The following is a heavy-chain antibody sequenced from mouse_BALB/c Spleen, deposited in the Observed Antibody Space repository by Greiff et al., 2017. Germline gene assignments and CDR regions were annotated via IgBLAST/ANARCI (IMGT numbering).Heavy chain of an antibody. CDR1: GFTFSSYT. Sequence: EVMLVESGGGLVKPGGSLKLSCAASGFTFSSYTMSWVRQTPEKRLEWVATISSGGGNTYYPESVKGRFTISRDNAKNNLYLQMSSLRSEDTALYYCARRYDRYYAMDYWGQGTSVTVSS. V-gene: IGHV5-9*03. CDR2: ISSGGGNT. J-gene: IGHJ4*01. D-gene: IGHD2-3*01. CDR3: ARRYDRYYAMDY.